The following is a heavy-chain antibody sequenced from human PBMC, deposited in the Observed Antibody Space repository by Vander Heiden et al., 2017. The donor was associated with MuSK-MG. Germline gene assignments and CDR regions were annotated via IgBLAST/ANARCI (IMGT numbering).Heavy chain of an antibody. Sequence: QVQLQQWGAGLLKPSETLSLTCAVYGGSFSGYYWSWIRRPPGKGLEWIGEINHSGSTNYNPSLKSRVTISVDTSKNQFSLKLSSVTAADTAVYYCARGRGSSSWFYYYYYYMDVWGKGTTVTVSS. CDR1: GGSFSGYY. J-gene: IGHJ6*03. V-gene: IGHV4-34*01. CDR3: ARGRGSSSWFYYYYYYMDV. D-gene: IGHD6-13*01. CDR2: INHSGST.